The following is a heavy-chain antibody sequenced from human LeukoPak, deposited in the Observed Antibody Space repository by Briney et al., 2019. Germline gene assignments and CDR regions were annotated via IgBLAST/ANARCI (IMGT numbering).Heavy chain of an antibody. CDR1: GFTFSSYS. Sequence: GGSLRLSCAASGFTFSSYSMNWVRQAPGKWLEWVSSISSSSSYIYYADSVKGRFTISRDNAKNSLYLQMNSLRAEDTAVYYCARVGGGYCSGGSCYQPDDYYYYYMDVWGKGTTVTVSS. D-gene: IGHD2-15*01. CDR3: ARVGGGYCSGGSCYQPDDYYYYYMDV. J-gene: IGHJ6*03. V-gene: IGHV3-21*01. CDR2: ISSSSSYI.